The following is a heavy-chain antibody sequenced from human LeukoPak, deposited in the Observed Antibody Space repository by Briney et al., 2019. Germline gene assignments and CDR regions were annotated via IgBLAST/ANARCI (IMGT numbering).Heavy chain of an antibody. CDR1: GFTVSSNY. V-gene: IGHV3-53*01. Sequence: GGSLRLSCAASGFTVSSNYMSWVRQAPGKGLEWVSVIYSGGSTYYADSVKGRFTISRDNSKNTLYLQMNSLRAEDTAVYYCARATTVTTINYYYYMDVWGNGTTVTVSS. D-gene: IGHD4-17*01. CDR2: IYSGGST. J-gene: IGHJ6*03. CDR3: ARATTVTTINYYYYMDV.